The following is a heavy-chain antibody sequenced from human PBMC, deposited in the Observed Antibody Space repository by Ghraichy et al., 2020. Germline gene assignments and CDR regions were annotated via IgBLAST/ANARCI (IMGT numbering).Heavy chain of an antibody. CDR2: INHSGST. J-gene: IGHJ3*02. CDR3: ARGRSGYDAFDI. Sequence: GSLRLSCAVYGGSFSGYYWSWIRQPPGKGLEWIGEINHSGSTNYNPSLKSRVTISVDTSKNQFSLKLSSVTAADTAVYYCARGRSGYDAFDIWGQGTMVTVSS. V-gene: IGHV4-34*01. CDR1: GGSFSGYY. D-gene: IGHD3-22*01.